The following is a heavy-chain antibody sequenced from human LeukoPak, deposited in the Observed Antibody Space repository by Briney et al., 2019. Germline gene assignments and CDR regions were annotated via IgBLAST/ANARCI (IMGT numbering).Heavy chain of an antibody. V-gene: IGHV3-23*01. Sequence: PGGSLTLSCAASRFTLSSYAMSCVRHPPGKVLEWVSSISGSGGSTYYADSVKGRFTISRDNSKNTLYPQMNSLRAEDTAVYYCAKEPTLRPEDYFDYWGQGTLVTVSS. CDR3: AKEPTLRPEDYFDY. D-gene: IGHD4-17*01. CDR2: ISGSGGST. CDR1: RFTLSSYA. J-gene: IGHJ4*02.